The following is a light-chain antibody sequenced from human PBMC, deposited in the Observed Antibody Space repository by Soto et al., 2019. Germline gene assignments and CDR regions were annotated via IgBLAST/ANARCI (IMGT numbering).Light chain of an antibody. J-gene: IGKJ5*01. CDR1: QSVTTY. CDR3: QQRSNWPPSIT. CDR2: DAS. V-gene: IGKV3-11*01. Sequence: EIVLTQSPATLSLSPGERANISCRAIQSVTTYLAWYQQKPVHAPRLLIYDASDRATGIPARFSGSGSGTDFTLTISSLEPEDFAVYYCQQRSNWPPSITFGQGTRLEIK.